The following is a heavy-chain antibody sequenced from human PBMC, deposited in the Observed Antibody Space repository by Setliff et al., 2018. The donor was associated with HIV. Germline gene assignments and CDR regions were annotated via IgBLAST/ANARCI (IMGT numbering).Heavy chain of an antibody. D-gene: IGHD2-2*01. CDR3: ARPLVVPAAMSGGVAFDI. CDR2: ISSSSSYT. J-gene: IGHJ3*02. Sequence: GGSLRLSCAASGFTFSDYYMSWIRQAPGKGLEWVSYISSSSSYTNYADSVKGRFTVSRDNAKNSLYLQMNSLRAEDTAVYYCARPLVVPAAMSGGVAFDIWGQGTMVTVSS. V-gene: IGHV3-11*03. CDR1: GFTFSDYY.